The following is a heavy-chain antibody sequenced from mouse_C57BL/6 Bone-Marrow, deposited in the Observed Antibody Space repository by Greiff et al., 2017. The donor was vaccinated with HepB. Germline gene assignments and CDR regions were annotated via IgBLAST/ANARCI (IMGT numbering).Heavy chain of an antibody. CDR2: IYPRSGNT. D-gene: IGHD2-1*01. J-gene: IGHJ4*01. CDR3: APLLWYPMDY. V-gene: IGHV1-81*01. CDR1: GYTFTSYG. Sequence: QVQLKESGAELARPGASVKLSCKASGYTFTSYGISWVKQRTGQGLEWIGEIYPRSGNTYYNEKFKGKATLTADKSSSTAYTELRSLTSEDSAVYFCAPLLWYPMDYWGQGTSVTVSS.